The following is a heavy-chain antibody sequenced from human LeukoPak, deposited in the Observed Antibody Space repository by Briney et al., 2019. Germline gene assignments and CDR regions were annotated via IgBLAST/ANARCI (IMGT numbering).Heavy chain of an antibody. V-gene: IGHV4-38-2*01. J-gene: IGHJ4*02. CDR1: GYSISSGYY. CDR3: ARLMSTIDS. CDR2: IYHSGST. Sequence: PSETLSLTCAVSGYSISSGYYWGWIRQPPGKGLEWIGSIYHSGSTFYNPSLKSRVTISVDTSKNQFSLKLTSVTAADTAVSYCARLMSTIDSWGQGTLVTVSS. D-gene: IGHD5-24*01.